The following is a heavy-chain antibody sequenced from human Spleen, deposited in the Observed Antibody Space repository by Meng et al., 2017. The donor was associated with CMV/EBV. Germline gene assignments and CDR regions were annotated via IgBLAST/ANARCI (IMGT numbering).Heavy chain of an antibody. CDR2: IYTGGTT. CDR3: ARDHRAGYGVFYYGLDV. D-gene: IGHD2-15*01. V-gene: IGHV3-66*02. CDR1: EFTVSNNY. Sequence: GESLKISCAAFEFTVSNNYMSWVRQAPGKGLEWVSVIYTGGTTKYADSVRGRFTISRDNSKNTVYLQMNRLTVGDTAVYYCARDHRAGYGVFYYGLDVWGQGTTVTVSS. J-gene: IGHJ6*02.